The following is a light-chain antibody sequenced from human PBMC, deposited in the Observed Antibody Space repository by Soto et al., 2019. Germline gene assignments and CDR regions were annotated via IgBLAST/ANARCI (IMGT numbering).Light chain of an antibody. Sequence: QSALTQPASVSGSPGQSITISCTGTSSDVGGFNYVSWYQQHPGKGPKLMIYDVTNRPSGVSYRFSGSKSGNTASLTISGLQAEDEPDYYCNSYTSSSTYVFGTGTKLTVL. CDR1: SSDVGGFNY. CDR3: NSYTSSSTYV. CDR2: DVT. J-gene: IGLJ1*01. V-gene: IGLV2-14*03.